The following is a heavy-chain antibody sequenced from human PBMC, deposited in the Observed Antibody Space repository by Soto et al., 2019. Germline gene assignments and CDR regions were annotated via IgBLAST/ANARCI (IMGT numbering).Heavy chain of an antibody. CDR2: IYYSGST. J-gene: IGHJ5*02. D-gene: IGHD6-13*01. Sequence: PSETLSLTCTVSGGSISSYYWSWIRQPPGKGLEWIGYIYYSGSTNYNPSLKSRVTISVDTSKNQFSLKLSSVTAADTAVYYCARRAQYSSSWYSGWFDPWGQGTLVTVSS. V-gene: IGHV4-59*08. CDR1: GGSISSYY. CDR3: ARRAQYSSSWYSGWFDP.